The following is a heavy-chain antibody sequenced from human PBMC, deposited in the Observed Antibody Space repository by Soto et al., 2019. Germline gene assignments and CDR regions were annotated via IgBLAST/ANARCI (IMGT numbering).Heavy chain of an antibody. CDR2: ISGSGGST. CDR3: AKDPPYYYGSGPGGY. Sequence: EVQLLEAGGGLVQPGGSLRLSCAASGFTFSSYAMSWVRQAPGKGLAWVSAISGSGGSTYYADSVKGRFTISKDNSKNTQYLHMNSLRGEDTAVYYCAKDPPYYYGSGPGGYWGQGTLVTVSS. CDR1: GFTFSSYA. J-gene: IGHJ4*02. D-gene: IGHD3-10*01. V-gene: IGHV3-23*01.